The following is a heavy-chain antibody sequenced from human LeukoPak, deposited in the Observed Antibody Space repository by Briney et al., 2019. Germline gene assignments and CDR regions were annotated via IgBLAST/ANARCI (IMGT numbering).Heavy chain of an antibody. CDR1: GGSISSYY. V-gene: IGHV4-59*01. D-gene: IGHD6-13*01. J-gene: IGHJ6*03. CDR2: IYYSGST. CDR3: ARGAAAATNYYYYYMDV. Sequence: SETLSLTCTVSGGSISSYYWSWIRQPPGKGLEWIGYIYYSGSTNYNPSLKSRVTISVDTSKNEFSLKLSSVTAADTAVYYCARGAAAATNYYYYYMDVWGKGTTVTISS.